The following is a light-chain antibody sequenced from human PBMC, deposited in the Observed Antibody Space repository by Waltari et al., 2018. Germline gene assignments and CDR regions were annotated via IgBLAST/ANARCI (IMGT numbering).Light chain of an antibody. CDR2: LVS. Sequence: DIVMTKSPRFLPVTPGEPASISGRSSQSLLHSSVYTFLDWYLRKPGHSPQLLIYLVSIRASGFPDRFSGSGSGTDFTLKISRVEAEDVGVYYCMQARQTPWTFGQGTKVEIK. V-gene: IGKV2-28*01. J-gene: IGKJ1*01. CDR1: QSLLHSSVYTF. CDR3: MQARQTPWT.